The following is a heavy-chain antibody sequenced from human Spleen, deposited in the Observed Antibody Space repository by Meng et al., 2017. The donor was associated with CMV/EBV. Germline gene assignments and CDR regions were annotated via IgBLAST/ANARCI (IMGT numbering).Heavy chain of an antibody. CDR2: SYYSGST. CDR1: GHPISTYY. CDR3: ARALSGYSGGDDAFDI. Sequence: SETLSLTCTVSGHPISTYYWSWIRQPPGKGLEWIGYSYYSGSTNYNPSLRSRLTSSIDTTKNKFSLKLSSVTAADTAMYYCARALSGYSGGDDAFDIWGQGTMVTVSS. V-gene: IGHV4-59*01. D-gene: IGHD5-12*01. J-gene: IGHJ3*02.